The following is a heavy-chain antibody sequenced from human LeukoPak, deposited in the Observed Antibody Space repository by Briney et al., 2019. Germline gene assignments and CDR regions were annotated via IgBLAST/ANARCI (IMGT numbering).Heavy chain of an antibody. J-gene: IGHJ5*02. CDR1: GFTFSSYG. V-gene: IGHV3-30*12. D-gene: IGHD3-22*01. CDR2: ISYDGSNK. CDR3: ARKTYYYDSGDYGWFGP. Sequence: GGSLRLSCAASGFTFSSYGMHWVRQAPGKGLEWVAVISYDGSNKYYADSVKGRFTISRDNSKNTLYLQMTSLRAEDTAVYYCARKTYYYDSGDYGWFGPWGQGTLVTVSS.